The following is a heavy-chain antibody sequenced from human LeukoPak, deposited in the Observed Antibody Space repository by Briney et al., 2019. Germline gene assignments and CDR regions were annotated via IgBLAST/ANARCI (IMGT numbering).Heavy chain of an antibody. CDR1: GFKFSDYY. D-gene: IGHD5-18*01. Sequence: PGGSLRLSCAASGFKFSDYYMSWSRQAPGKGLEWVSYITSSSSYTNYADSVKGRFTISRDNAKNSLYLQMNSLRAEDTAVYYCARRHSYGNYYYGMDVWGQGTTVTVSS. J-gene: IGHJ6*02. CDR2: ITSSSSYT. CDR3: ARRHSYGNYYYGMDV. V-gene: IGHV3-11*03.